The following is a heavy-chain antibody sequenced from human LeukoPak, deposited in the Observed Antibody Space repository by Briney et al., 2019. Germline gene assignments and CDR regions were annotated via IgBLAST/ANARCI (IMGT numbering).Heavy chain of an antibody. Sequence: PSETLSLTCAVYGGSFSGYYWSWIRQRPGKGLEWIGEINHSGSTNYNPSLKSRVTISVDTSKNQFSLKLSSVTAADTAVYYCARVPGLNYYYMDVWGKGTTVTVSS. CDR2: INHSGST. CDR1: GGSFSGYY. CDR3: ARVPGLNYYYMDV. V-gene: IGHV4-34*01. J-gene: IGHJ6*03. D-gene: IGHD3-22*01.